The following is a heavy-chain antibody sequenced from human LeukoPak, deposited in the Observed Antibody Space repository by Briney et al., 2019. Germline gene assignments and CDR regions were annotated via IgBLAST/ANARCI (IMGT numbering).Heavy chain of an antibody. CDR1: GFTFSTYA. D-gene: IGHD6-13*01. CDR2: LTGGGDNT. V-gene: IGHV3-23*01. CDR3: AKDPEQQLDWSFDL. J-gene: IGHJ2*01. Sequence: PGGSLRLSCAASGFTFSTYAMTWVRQAPGKGLEWVSTLTGGGDNTYFAASVKGRFTISRDNSKNTLYLQMNRLRAEDTAVYYCAKDPEQQLDWSFDLWGRGTLVTVSS.